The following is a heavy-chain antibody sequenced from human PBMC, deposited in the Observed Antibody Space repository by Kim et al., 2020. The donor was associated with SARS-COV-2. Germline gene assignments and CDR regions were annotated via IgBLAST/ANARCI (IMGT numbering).Heavy chain of an antibody. D-gene: IGHD6-6*01. Sequence: SVKVSCKASGGTFSSYAISWVRRAPGQGLEWMGRIIPIFGIANYAQKFQGRVTITADKSTSTAYMELSSLRSEDTAVYYCARDARSSSGYYYYYYYMDVWGKGTTVTVSS. J-gene: IGHJ6*03. CDR3: ARDARSSSGYYYYYYYMDV. V-gene: IGHV1-69*04. CDR2: IIPIFGIA. CDR1: GGTFSSYA.